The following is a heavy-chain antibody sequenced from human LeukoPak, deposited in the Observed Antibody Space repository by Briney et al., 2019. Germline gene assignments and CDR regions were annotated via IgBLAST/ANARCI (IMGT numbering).Heavy chain of an antibody. CDR1: GFTVSTNY. CDR3: ARGFRSVTTWGYFDY. D-gene: IGHD4-17*01. Sequence: GGSLRLSCAASGFTVSTNYMSWVRQAPGKGLEWVLLIYSGSGTYYADSVKGRFTISRDNSRNTLSLQMNSLRVDDTAVYYCARGFRSVTTWGYFDYWGQGALVTVSS. CDR2: IYSGSGT. J-gene: IGHJ4*02. V-gene: IGHV3-66*01.